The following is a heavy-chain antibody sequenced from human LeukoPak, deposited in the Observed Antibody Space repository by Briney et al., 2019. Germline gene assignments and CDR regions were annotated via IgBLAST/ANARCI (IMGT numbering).Heavy chain of an antibody. J-gene: IGHJ6*03. CDR1: GITFSSRS. D-gene: IGHD1-26*01. CDR2: IIPIFGSA. V-gene: IGHV1-69*13. Sequence: SVKVSCKASGITFSSRSISLVRQAPGQGLEWMGGIIPIFGSAIYPQKFQGRVAITADESTSTAYMELSSLTSEDTAVYYCARGAHSMVGAPYYYYYMDVWGKGTTVIVSS. CDR3: ARGAHSMVGAPYYYYYMDV.